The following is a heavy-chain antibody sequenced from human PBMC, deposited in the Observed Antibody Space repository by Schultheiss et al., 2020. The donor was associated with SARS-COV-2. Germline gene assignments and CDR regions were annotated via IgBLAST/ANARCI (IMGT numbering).Heavy chain of an antibody. CDR2: IYYSGST. CDR3: ARRDMVVAAGLDY. V-gene: IGHV4-61*10. CDR1: GGSISSSYY. Sequence: GSLRLSCAVSGGSISSSYYWSWIRQPAGKGLEWIGYIYYSGSTNYNPSLKSRVTISVDTSKNQFSLKLSSVTAADTAVYYCARRDMVVAAGLDYWGQGTLVTVSS. D-gene: IGHD2-15*01. J-gene: IGHJ4*02.